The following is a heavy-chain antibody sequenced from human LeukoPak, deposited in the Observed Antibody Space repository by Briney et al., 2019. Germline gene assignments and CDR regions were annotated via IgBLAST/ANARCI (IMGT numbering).Heavy chain of an antibody. Sequence: ASVKVSCKASGYTFTSYYMHWVRQAPGQGLEWMGIINPSGGSTSYAQKFQGRVTMTRDTSTSTAYMELSSLRSEDTAVYYCARDYSPVITIFGVVVYGMDVWGQGTTVTVSS. J-gene: IGHJ6*02. CDR2: INPSGGST. V-gene: IGHV1-46*01. D-gene: IGHD3-3*01. CDR3: ARDYSPVITIFGVVVYGMDV. CDR1: GYTFTSYY.